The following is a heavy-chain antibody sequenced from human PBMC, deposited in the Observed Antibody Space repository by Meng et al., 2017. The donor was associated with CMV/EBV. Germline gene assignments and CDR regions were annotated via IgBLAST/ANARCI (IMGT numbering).Heavy chain of an antibody. Sequence: GESLKISCAASGFTFSDYYMSWIRQAPGKGLEWVSYISSSGSTKYYADSVKGRFTISRDNAKNSLYLQMNSLRAEDTAVYYCARDPLQYCSSTSCPSPADYWGQGTLVTVSS. D-gene: IGHD2-2*01. V-gene: IGHV3-11*01. J-gene: IGHJ4*02. CDR3: ARDPLQYCSSTSCPSPADY. CDR1: GFTFSDYY. CDR2: ISSSGSTK.